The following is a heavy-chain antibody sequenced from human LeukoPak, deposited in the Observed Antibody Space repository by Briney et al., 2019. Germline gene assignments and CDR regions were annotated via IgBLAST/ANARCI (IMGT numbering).Heavy chain of an antibody. Sequence: SVKVSCKASGGTFSSYAISWVRQAPGQGLEWMGGIIPIFGTANYAQKFQGRVTITTDESTSTAYMELSSLRSEDTAVYYCARVSYSYDFPSYYYYYMDVWGKGTTVTVSS. CDR1: GGTFSSYA. CDR3: ARVSYSYDFPSYYYYYMDV. CDR2: IIPIFGTA. V-gene: IGHV1-69*05. D-gene: IGHD5-18*01. J-gene: IGHJ6*03.